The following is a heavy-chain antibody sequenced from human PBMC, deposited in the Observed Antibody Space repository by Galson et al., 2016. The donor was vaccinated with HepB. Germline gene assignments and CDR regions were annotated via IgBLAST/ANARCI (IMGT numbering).Heavy chain of an antibody. D-gene: IGHD6-19*01. CDR1: GDSVSSSRYY. J-gene: IGHJ4*02. V-gene: IGHV4-61*03. CDR3: ARSDRLHSSGWDWYFHY. Sequence: TLSLTCTVSGDSVSSSRYYWSWLRQPPGKGLEWIGYIHYTGGSSYNPSLKSRVTISADTSKNLFSLKLTSVTAAETAVYYCARSDRLHSSGWDWYFHYWGQGTLVAVSS. CDR2: IHYTGGS.